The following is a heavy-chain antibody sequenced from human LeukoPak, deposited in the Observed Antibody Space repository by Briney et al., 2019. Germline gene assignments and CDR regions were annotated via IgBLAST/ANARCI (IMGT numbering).Heavy chain of an antibody. D-gene: IGHD1-26*01. CDR3: AKAPSGSYVPFEF. J-gene: IGHJ4*02. CDR2: ISGGSNT. V-gene: IGHV3-23*01. Sequence: GGSLRLSCAASGFTFSSHVMNWVRQAPGKGLEWVSVISGGSNTYYADSVKGRFTISRDNSKNTLYQQMNSLRAEDTAVYYCAKAPSGSYVPFEFWGQGTLVTVSS. CDR1: GFTFSSHV.